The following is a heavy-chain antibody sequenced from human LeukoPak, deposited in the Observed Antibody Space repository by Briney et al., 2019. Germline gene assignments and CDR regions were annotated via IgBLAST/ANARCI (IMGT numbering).Heavy chain of an antibody. CDR1: GFTFSSYA. Sequence: PGGSLRLSCAASGFTFSSYAMSWVRQAPGKGLEWVSAISGSGGSTYYADSVKGRFTISRDNSKNTLYLQMNSLRAEDTAVYYCAKSWLDGYDFWSGYPTANDYWGQGTLVTVSS. CDR3: AKSWLDGYDFWSGYPTANDY. V-gene: IGHV3-23*01. CDR2: ISGSGGST. J-gene: IGHJ4*02. D-gene: IGHD3-3*01.